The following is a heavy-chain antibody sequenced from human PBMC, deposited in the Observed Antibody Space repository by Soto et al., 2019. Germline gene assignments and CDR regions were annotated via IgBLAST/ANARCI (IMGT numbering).Heavy chain of an antibody. J-gene: IGHJ4*02. CDR2: INHSVIT. V-gene: IGHV4-34*01. D-gene: IGHD6-19*01. Sequence: PSETLSLTCAVYCGSFSGYYWSWIRQPPGNGLYCIGEINHSVITNXXPSLKSRXXISVDTSKNHXSLKLXSVTAACTALXYCARHLAGRVSGQDYWRPGSQVTVSS. CDR1: CGSFSGYY. CDR3: ARHLAGRVSGQDY.